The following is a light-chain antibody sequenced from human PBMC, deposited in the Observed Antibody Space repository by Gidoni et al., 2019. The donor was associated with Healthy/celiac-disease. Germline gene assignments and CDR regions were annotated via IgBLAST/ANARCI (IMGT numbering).Light chain of an antibody. CDR3: QHYNNLPPYS. J-gene: IGKJ2*03. V-gene: IGKV3-15*01. Sequence: EIGMTQSPATLSVSPGERANLSCGASQSISSNFGWYQQKPGQAPRLLIYGPSTRATGIPARFSGSGSGTAFILTISSLPSEDFAVYYCQHYNNLPPYSFGQGTKLEIK. CDR1: QSISSN. CDR2: GPS.